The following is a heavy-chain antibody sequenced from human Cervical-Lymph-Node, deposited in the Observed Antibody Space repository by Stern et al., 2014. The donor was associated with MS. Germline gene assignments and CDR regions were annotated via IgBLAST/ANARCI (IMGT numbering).Heavy chain of an antibody. Sequence: EVHLVESGGGLVQPGRSLRLSCAASGFTFDDFAMHWVRQAPGKGLEWVSGITWNGGRMGYADSVKGRFTITRDNAKNSLDLQMHSLRAEDTAVYYCAKEGGGGWTTGNLDSWGQGTLVTVSS. CDR3: AKEGGGGWTTGNLDS. CDR2: ITWNGGRM. CDR1: GFTFDDFA. V-gene: IGHV3-9*01. J-gene: IGHJ4*02. D-gene: IGHD6-19*01.